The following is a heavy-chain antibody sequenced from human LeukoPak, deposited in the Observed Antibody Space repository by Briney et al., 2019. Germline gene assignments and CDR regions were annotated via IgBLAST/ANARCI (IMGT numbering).Heavy chain of an antibody. D-gene: IGHD6-19*01. V-gene: IGHV1-2*02. J-gene: IGHJ4*02. CDR3: AKDTGSGCFDY. CDR2: INPNSGGT. CDR1: GYTFIGYY. Sequence: GASVKASCKASGYTFIGYYMHWVRQAPGQGLEWMGWINPNSGGTNYAQKFQGRVTMTRDTSISTAYMELSRLRSDDTAVYYCAKDTGSGCFDYWGQGTLVTVSS.